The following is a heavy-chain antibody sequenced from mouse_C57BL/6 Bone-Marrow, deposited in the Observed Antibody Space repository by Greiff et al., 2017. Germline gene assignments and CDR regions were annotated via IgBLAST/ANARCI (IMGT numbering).Heavy chain of an antibody. V-gene: IGHV1-69*01. Sequence: VQLQQPGAELVMPGASVKLSCKASGYTFTSSWMHWVKQRPGQGLEWIGEIDPSDSYTNYNQKFKGKSTLTVDKSSSPAYMQLSSLTSEDSAVYYCARPLGDYWGQGTTLTVSS. D-gene: IGHD3-3*01. J-gene: IGHJ2*01. CDR3: ARPLGDY. CDR2: IDPSDSYT. CDR1: GYTFTSSW.